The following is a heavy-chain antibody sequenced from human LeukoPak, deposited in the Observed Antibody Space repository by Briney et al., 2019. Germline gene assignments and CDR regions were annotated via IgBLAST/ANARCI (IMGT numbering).Heavy chain of an antibody. D-gene: IGHD3-10*01. CDR1: GFTFSSYS. V-gene: IGHV3-21*04. J-gene: IGHJ4*02. CDR3: AKLSTMVRGVIITEGNYFDY. Sequence: GGSLRLSCAASGFTFSSYSMNWVRQAPGKGLEWVSSISSSSSYIYYADSVKGRFTISRDNSKNTLYLQMNSLRAEDTAVYYCAKLSTMVRGVIITEGNYFDYWGQGTLVTVSS. CDR2: ISSSSSYI.